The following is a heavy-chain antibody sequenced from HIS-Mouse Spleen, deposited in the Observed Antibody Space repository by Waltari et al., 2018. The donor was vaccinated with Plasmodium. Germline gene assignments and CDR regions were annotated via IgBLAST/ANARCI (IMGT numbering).Heavy chain of an antibody. V-gene: IGHV4-39*01. CDR3: ARQLAYYDFWSGYSRGYYFDY. D-gene: IGHD3-3*01. Sequence: QLQLQESGPGLVKPSETLYLTCTVSGGSISSSSYYWGWIRQPPGKGLEWIGSIYYSGSTYYNSSLKSRVTISVDTSKNQFSLKLSSVTAADTAVYYCARQLAYYDFWSGYSRGYYFDYWGQGTLVTVSS. CDR1: GGSISSSSYY. J-gene: IGHJ4*02. CDR2: IYYSGST.